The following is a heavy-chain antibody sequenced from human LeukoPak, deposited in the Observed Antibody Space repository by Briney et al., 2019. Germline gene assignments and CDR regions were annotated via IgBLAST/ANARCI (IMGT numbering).Heavy chain of an antibody. V-gene: IGHV5-51*01. J-gene: IGHJ4*02. CDR1: GYSFTSYW. Sequence: GESLKISCEGSGYSFTSYWIVWVRQMPEKGLEWMGIIYPGDSDTRYSPSFQGQVTISADKSISTAYLQWSSLKASDTAMYYCARREVSGSYSYWGQGTLIPVSS. CDR3: ARREVSGSYSY. CDR2: IYPGDSDT. D-gene: IGHD1-26*01.